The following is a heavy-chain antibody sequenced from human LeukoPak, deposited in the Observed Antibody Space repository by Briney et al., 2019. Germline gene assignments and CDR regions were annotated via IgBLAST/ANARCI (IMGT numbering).Heavy chain of an antibody. V-gene: IGHV3-72*01. Sequence: GGSLRLSCAASGFTFSDYHMDWVRQAPGKGLEWVGRSRNKANSYTTEYAASVKGRFTISRDDSKNSLYLQMHSLKTEETAVYYCVGSSGYYYGFDYWGQGTMVTVSS. CDR1: GFTFSDYH. CDR3: VGSSGYYYGFDY. CDR2: SRNKANSYTT. J-gene: IGHJ4*02. D-gene: IGHD3-22*01.